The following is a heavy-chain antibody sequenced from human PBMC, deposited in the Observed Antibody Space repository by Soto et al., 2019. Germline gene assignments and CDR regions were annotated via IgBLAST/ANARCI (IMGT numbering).Heavy chain of an antibody. D-gene: IGHD2-21*01. V-gene: IGHV1-18*01. J-gene: IGHJ6*02. Sequence: ASVKVSCKASGYIFINYGMSWVRQAPGQGLEWMGWISGYNGKTNIAQNFQGRVTLTTETSTNTVHMEMTSLTSDDRAVYYCARDGDAAASYGMDVWGQGTTVTVSS. CDR2: ISGYNGKT. CDR1: GYIFINYG. CDR3: ARDGDAAASYGMDV.